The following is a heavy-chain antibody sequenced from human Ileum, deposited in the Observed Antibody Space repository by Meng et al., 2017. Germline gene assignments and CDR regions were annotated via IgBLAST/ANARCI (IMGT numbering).Heavy chain of an antibody. V-gene: IGHV4-59*08. CDR1: GGSISSYY. CDR2: ISYSGST. Sequence: QVQLQESGPGLVKPSETLSLTCTVSGGSISSYYWSWIRQPPGKGLEWIGYISYSGSTYYNPSLKSRVTISVDTSKNQFSLKLSSVTAADTAVYYCATGGYCSGGKCSPNEKTQHWGQGTLVTVSS. D-gene: IGHD2-15*01. CDR3: ATGGYCSGGKCSPNEKTQH. J-gene: IGHJ1*01.